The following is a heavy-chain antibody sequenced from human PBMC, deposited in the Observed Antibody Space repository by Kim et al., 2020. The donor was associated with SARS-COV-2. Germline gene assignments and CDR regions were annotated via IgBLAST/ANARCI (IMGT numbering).Heavy chain of an antibody. J-gene: IGHJ4*02. V-gene: IGHV3-21*01. Sequence: GGSLRLSCATSGFVFSPYTFYWVRQAPGKGLEWVSSISRGSADIEHAESVKGRFTISRDDAKNSLYLEMNNLRAEDTAVYYCARKYCSGGACYSEVDYWGQGTRVTVSS. CDR2: ISRGSADI. CDR1: GFVFSPYT. CDR3: ARKYCSGGACYSEVDY. D-gene: IGHD2-15*01.